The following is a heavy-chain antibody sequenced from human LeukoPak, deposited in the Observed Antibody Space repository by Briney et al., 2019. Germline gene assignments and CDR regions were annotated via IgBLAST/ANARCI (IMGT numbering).Heavy chain of an antibody. Sequence: SETLPLTCAVSGYSISSGYYWGWSRPPPGKGVEGIGIIYHSGSTYYNPSLKSRVTISVDTSKNQFSLKLSSVTAADTAVYYCARDRSSSWYADYWGQGTLVTVSS. CDR3: ARDRSSSWYADY. V-gene: IGHV4-38-2*02. D-gene: IGHD6-13*01. CDR2: IYHSGST. CDR1: GYSISSGYY. J-gene: IGHJ4*02.